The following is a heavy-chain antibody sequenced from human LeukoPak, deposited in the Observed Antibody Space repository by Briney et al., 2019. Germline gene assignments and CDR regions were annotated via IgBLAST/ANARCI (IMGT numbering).Heavy chain of an antibody. Sequence: SETLSLTCAVSGGSISSDNWWSWVRQPPGKGLEWIGEIYHSGSTNYNPSLKSRVTISVDTSKNQFSLKLSSVTAADTAVYYCARDLGLEHDYWGQGTLVTVSS. V-gene: IGHV4-4*02. CDR3: ARDLGLEHDY. CDR2: IYHSGST. CDR1: GGSISSDNW. J-gene: IGHJ4*02. D-gene: IGHD1/OR15-1a*01.